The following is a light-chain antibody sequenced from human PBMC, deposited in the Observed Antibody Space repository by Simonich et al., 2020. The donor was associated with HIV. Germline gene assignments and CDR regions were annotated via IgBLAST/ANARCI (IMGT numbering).Light chain of an antibody. Sequence: EIVMTQSPVTLSVSPGERATLSCRASQSVNSNLAWYQQKPGQAPRLLIYGASPRATGIPARFSGSGSGTQFTLTISSMQSEDFAVYYCQQYNNWPPATFGGGTKVDIK. V-gene: IGKV3-15*01. CDR3: QQYNNWPPAT. J-gene: IGKJ4*01. CDR1: QSVNSN. CDR2: GAS.